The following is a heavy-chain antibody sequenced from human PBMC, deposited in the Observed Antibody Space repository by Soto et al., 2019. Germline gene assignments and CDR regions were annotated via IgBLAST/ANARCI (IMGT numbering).Heavy chain of an antibody. V-gene: IGHV3-9*01. D-gene: IGHD5-18*01. CDR3: AQHKADRYGPQNYGIDG. J-gene: IGHJ6*02. CDR2: ISWNSGSI. Sequence: GGSLRLSCAASGFTFDDYAMHWVRQAPGKGLEWVSGISWNSGSIGYADSVKGRFTISRDNAKNSLYLQINSLRAEDTALCYCAQHKADRYGPQNYGIDGWGQGTTFTVSS. CDR1: GFTFDDYA.